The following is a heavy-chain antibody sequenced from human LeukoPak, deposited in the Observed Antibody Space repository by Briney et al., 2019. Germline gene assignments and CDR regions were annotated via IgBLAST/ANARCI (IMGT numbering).Heavy chain of an antibody. CDR3: AIGYCSGGSCSGSDGDY. CDR2: ISWNSGSI. D-gene: IGHD2-15*01. V-gene: IGHV3-9*01. CDR1: GFTFDDYA. J-gene: IGHJ4*02. Sequence: GGSLRLSCAASGFTFDDYAMHWVRQAPGKGLEWVSGISWNSGSIGYADSVKGRFTISRDNAKNSLHLQMNSLKTEDTAVYYCAIGYCSGGSCSGSDGDYWGQGTLVTVSS.